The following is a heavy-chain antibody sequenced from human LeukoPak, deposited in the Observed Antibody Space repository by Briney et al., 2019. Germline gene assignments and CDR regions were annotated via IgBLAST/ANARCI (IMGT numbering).Heavy chain of an antibody. Sequence: SETLSLTCTVSGGSISSGNYYWRWIRQPPGKGLEWIGYIYYSGSTYYNPSLKSRVTISVDTSKNQFSLKLSSVTAADTAVYYCARQSITMVRGVLRYFDYWGQGTLVTVSS. V-gene: IGHV4-30-4*01. CDR1: GGSISSGNYY. CDR3: ARQSITMVRGVLRYFDY. J-gene: IGHJ4*02. D-gene: IGHD3-10*01. CDR2: IYYSGST.